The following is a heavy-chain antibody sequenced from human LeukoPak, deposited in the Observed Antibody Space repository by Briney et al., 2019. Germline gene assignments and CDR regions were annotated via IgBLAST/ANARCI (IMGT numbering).Heavy chain of an antibody. CDR1: GYTFTSYD. CDR3: ARGEGGAVVSH. CDR2: MNPNTDNT. Sequence: ASVKVSCKASGYTFTSYDINWVRQATGQGLEWMGWMNPNTDNTGYAQMFQGRVTMTRNTSISTAYMELSSLRSDDTAVYYCARGEGGAVVSHWGQGTLVTVSS. V-gene: IGHV1-8*01. D-gene: IGHD3-22*01. J-gene: IGHJ4*02.